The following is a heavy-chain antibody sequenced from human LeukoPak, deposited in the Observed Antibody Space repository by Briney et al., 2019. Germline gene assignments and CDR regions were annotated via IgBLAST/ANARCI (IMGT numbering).Heavy chain of an antibody. V-gene: IGHV3-48*03. CDR2: ISGSGSTI. CDR1: GFTFSSYE. CDR3: ARYQWELRPHYYYYMDV. D-gene: IGHD1-26*01. J-gene: IGHJ6*03. Sequence: PGGSLRLSCAVPGFTFSSYEMNWVRQAPGKGLEWVSYISGSGSTIHYADSVKGRFTISRDNAKNSLYLQMNSLRAEDTAVYYCARYQWELRPHYYYYMDVWGKGTTVTISS.